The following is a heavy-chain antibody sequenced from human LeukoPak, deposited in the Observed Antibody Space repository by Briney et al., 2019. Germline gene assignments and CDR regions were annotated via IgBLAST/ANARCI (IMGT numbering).Heavy chain of an antibody. D-gene: IGHD6-13*01. CDR3: ARSQAAAGAPYWYFDL. J-gene: IGHJ2*01. CDR2: ISSSSSYI. Sequence: GGSLRLSCAASGFSFGTYGMSWVRQAPGKGLEWVSSISSSSSYIYYADSVKGRFTISRDNAKNSLYLQMNSLRAEDTAVYYCARSQAAAGAPYWYFDLWGRGTLVTVSS. CDR1: GFSFGTYG. V-gene: IGHV3-21*01.